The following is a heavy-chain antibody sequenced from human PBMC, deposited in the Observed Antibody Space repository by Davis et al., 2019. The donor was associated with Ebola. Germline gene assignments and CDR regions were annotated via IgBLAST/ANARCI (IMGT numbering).Heavy chain of an antibody. V-gene: IGHV1-69*13. D-gene: IGHD3-10*01. CDR2: IIPIFGTA. CDR1: GGTFSSYA. J-gene: IGHJ6*02. Sequence: SVKVSCKASGGTFSSYAISWVRQAPGQGLEWMGGIIPIFGTANYAQKFQGRVTITADESTSTAYMELSSLRSEDTAVYYCARGAMRLLWYYGMDVWGQGTTVTVSS. CDR3: ARGAMRLLWYYGMDV.